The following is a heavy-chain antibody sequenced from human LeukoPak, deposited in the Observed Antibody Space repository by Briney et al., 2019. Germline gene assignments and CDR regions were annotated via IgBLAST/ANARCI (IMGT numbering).Heavy chain of an antibody. CDR1: GYTLTSHY. V-gene: IGHV1-46*01. J-gene: IGHJ6*03. Sequence: GASVKVSFKASGYTLTSHYMHWVRQAPGQGPEWMGIINPSGGRATYAQKFQGRVNMTTDTSTSTVYMELSSLRSEDTAVYYCARDRYGAHYYYYYLDVWGKGTTVTVSS. CDR3: ARDRYGAHYYYYYLDV. D-gene: IGHD4-17*01. CDR2: INPSGGRA.